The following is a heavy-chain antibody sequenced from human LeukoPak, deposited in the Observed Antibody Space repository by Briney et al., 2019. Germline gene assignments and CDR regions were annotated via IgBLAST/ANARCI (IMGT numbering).Heavy chain of an antibody. CDR3: ARGLSGLVVPAAIGSDYFDY. CDR2: IIPIFGTA. J-gene: IGHJ4*02. V-gene: IGHV1-69*13. Sequence: ASVKVSCKASGGTFSSYAISWVRQAPGQGLEWMGGIIPIFGTANYAQKFQGRVTITADEPTSTAYMELSSLRSEDTAVYYCARGLSGLVVPAAIGSDYFDYWGQGTLVTVSS. D-gene: IGHD2-2*01. CDR1: GGTFSSYA.